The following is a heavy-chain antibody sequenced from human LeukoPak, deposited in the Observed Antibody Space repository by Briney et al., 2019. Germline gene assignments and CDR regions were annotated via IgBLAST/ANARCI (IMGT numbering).Heavy chain of an antibody. Sequence: GGSLRLSCAASGITFSNVWMSWVRQVPGKGLEWVGRIKSKSDGGAAEFTAPVRGRFTISRDDAKNTLYLQMNSLRAEDTAVYYCARDMNAQREGILLWFGEYGGFDPWGQGTLVTVSS. CDR1: GITFSNVW. J-gene: IGHJ5*02. CDR2: IKSKSDGGAA. CDR3: ARDMNAQREGILLWFGEYGGFDP. D-gene: IGHD3-10*01. V-gene: IGHV3-15*01.